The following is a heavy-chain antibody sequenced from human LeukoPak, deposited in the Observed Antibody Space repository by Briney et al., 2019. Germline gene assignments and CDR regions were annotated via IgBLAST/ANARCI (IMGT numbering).Heavy chain of an antibody. CDR3: ARDRGYAMDV. J-gene: IGHJ6*02. Sequence: AGGSLRLSCAASGFTFTNYALSWVRQAPGKGLEWVSIIHSGGNIYYADSVKGRFTISRDNSKNTLYLQMNSLRAEDTAVYYCARDRGYAMDVWGQGTTVTVSS. CDR1: GFTFTNYA. CDR2: IHSGGNI. D-gene: IGHD1-1*01. V-gene: IGHV3-23*03.